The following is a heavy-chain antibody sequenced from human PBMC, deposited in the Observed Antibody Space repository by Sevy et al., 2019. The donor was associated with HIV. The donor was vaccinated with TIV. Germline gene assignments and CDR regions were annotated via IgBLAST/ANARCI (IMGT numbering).Heavy chain of an antibody. D-gene: IGHD3-22*01. CDR2: IWYDGSNE. J-gene: IGHJ6*02. Sequence: GGSLRLSCAASGFTFSSYGVHWVRQAPGEGLEWVAVIWYDGSNEYYADSVKGRFTISRDNSKNTLYLQMNSLRAEDTAVYYCARDPTNYDSSGYFYYGMDVWGQGTTVTVSS. CDR3: ARDPTNYDSSGYFYYGMDV. CDR1: GFTFSSYG. V-gene: IGHV3-33*01.